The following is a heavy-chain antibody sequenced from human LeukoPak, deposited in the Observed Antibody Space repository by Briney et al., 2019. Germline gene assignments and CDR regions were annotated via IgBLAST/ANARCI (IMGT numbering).Heavy chain of an antibody. J-gene: IGHJ4*02. D-gene: IGHD5-24*01. Sequence: SETLSLTCTVSGGSISSSSYYWGWIRQPPGKGLEWIGSIYYSGSTYYSPSLKSRVTISVDTSKNQFSLKLSSVTAADTAVYYCARHGLQLMGLDYWGRGTLVTVSS. CDR3: ARHGLQLMGLDY. CDR1: GGSISSSSYY. CDR2: IYYSGST. V-gene: IGHV4-39*01.